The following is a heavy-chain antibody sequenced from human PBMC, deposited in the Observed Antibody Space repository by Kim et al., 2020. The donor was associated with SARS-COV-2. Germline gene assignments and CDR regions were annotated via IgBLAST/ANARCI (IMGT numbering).Heavy chain of an antibody. Sequence: GGSLRLSCAASGFTFSSYSMNWVRQAPGKGLEWVSYISSSSSTIYYADSVKGRFTISRDNAKNSLYLQMNSLRDEDTAVYYCARDPLSYYYDSSGYPYYFDYWGQGTLVTVSS. J-gene: IGHJ4*02. D-gene: IGHD3-22*01. CDR3: ARDPLSYYYDSSGYPYYFDY. CDR2: ISSSSSTI. CDR1: GFTFSSYS. V-gene: IGHV3-48*02.